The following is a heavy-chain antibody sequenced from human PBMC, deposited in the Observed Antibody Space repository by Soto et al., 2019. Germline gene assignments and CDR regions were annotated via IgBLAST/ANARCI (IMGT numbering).Heavy chain of an antibody. CDR2: INHSGST. J-gene: IGHJ3*02. CDR1: GGSFSGYY. V-gene: IGHV4-34*01. CDR3: ARGDYIWGSYRRPIRAFDI. Sequence: SETLSLTCAVYGGSFSGYYWSWIRQPPGTGLEWIGEINHSGSTNYNPPLKSRVTISVDTSKNQFSLKLSSVTAADTAVYYCARGDYIWGSYRRPIRAFDIWGQGTMVTVSS. D-gene: IGHD3-16*02.